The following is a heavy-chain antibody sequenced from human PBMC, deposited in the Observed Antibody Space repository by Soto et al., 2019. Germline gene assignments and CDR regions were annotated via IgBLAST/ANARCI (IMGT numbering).Heavy chain of an antibody. CDR3: AKSNDFWSGYDRNYYYMDV. V-gene: IGHV3-30*18. D-gene: IGHD3-3*01. J-gene: IGHJ6*03. CDR1: GFTFSSYG. CDR2: ISYDGSNK. Sequence: GGSLRLSCAASGFTFSSYGMHWVRQAPGKGLEWVAVISYDGSNKYYADSVKGRFTISRDNSKNTLYLQMNSLRAEDTAVYYWAKSNDFWSGYDRNYYYMDVWGKGTTVTVSS.